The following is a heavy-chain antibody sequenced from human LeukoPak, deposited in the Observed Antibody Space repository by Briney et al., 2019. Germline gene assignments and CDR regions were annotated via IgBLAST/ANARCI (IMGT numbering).Heavy chain of an antibody. CDR3: AREWGVVVVPVDVPRFDP. J-gene: IGHJ5*02. Sequence: GGSLRLSCAASGFTFSSYWMHWVRQAPGKGLVWVSRINTDGSSTSYADSVKGRFTISRDNAKNTLYLQMNSLRAEDTAVYYCAREWGVVVVPVDVPRFDPWGQGTLVTVSS. V-gene: IGHV3-74*01. D-gene: IGHD2-2*02. CDR2: INTDGSST. CDR1: GFTFSSYW.